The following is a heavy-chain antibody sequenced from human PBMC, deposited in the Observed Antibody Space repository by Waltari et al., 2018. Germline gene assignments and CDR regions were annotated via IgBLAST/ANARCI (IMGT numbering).Heavy chain of an antibody. CDR1: GGSISSYY. CDR3: ASGYCSSTSCYPFDY. D-gene: IGHD2-2*01. J-gene: IGHJ4*02. V-gene: IGHV4-4*07. Sequence: QVQLQESGPGLVKPSETLSLTCTVSGGSISSYYWSWIRQPAGKGLEWIGRIYTSGSTNYNPSLKSRGTMSVDTSKNQFSLKLSSVTAADTAVYYCASGYCSSTSCYPFDYWGQGTLVTVSS. CDR2: IYTSGST.